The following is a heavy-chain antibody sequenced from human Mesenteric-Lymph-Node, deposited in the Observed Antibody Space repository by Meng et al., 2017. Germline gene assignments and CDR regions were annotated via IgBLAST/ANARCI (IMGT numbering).Heavy chain of an antibody. CDR1: GYDYY. J-gene: IGHJ3*02. CDR3: ARDEHSGSYYSMGAFDI. Sequence: ASVKVSCKASGYDYYIHWVRQAPGQGLEWMGWINPSGGGTDYPQKFQGRVTMTRDTSISTAYMELSTLRSDDTAVYYCARDEHSGSYYSMGAFDIWGQGTMVTVSS. D-gene: IGHD1-26*01. V-gene: IGHV1-2*02. CDR2: INPSGGGT.